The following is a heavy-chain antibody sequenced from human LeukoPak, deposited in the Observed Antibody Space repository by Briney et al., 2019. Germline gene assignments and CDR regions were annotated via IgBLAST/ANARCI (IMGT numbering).Heavy chain of an antibody. CDR3: ARGGGRDGYPFDY. CDR2: ISSSSSYT. V-gene: IGHV3-11*05. CDR1: GFTFSDYY. J-gene: IGHJ4*02. Sequence: GGSLRLSCAVSGFTFSDYYMSWIRQAPGKGLEWVSYISSSSSYTKYADSVKGRFTISRGNDKNSLYLQMNSLRAEDTGVYYCARGGGRDGYPFDYWGQGTLVTVSS. D-gene: IGHD5-24*01.